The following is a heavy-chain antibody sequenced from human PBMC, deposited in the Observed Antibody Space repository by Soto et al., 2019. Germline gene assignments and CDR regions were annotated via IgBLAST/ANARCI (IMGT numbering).Heavy chain of an antibody. D-gene: IGHD2-15*01. CDR2: IWSDGSDK. Sequence: QVQLVESGGGVVQPGRSLRLSCAASGFTFSSYGMHWVLQAPGKGLEWVAVIWSDGSDKYYADSVKGRFTISSDNSKNTLYLQMNSLRAEDTAVYYCARRVVHRYAFDMWGQGTVVTVSS. CDR1: GFTFSSYG. V-gene: IGHV3-33*01. CDR3: ARRVVHRYAFDM. J-gene: IGHJ3*02.